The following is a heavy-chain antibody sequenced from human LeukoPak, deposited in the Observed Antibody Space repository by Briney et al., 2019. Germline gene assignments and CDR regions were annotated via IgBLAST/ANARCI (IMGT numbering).Heavy chain of an antibody. Sequence: SVKVSCKASGGTFSSYTISWVRQAPGQGLEWMGRIIPILGIANYAQKFQGRVTITADKSTSTAYMELSSLRSEDTAVYYCARALRSNINYYDSSGYYPLFDYWGQGTLVTVSS. CDR2: IIPILGIA. D-gene: IGHD3-22*01. CDR3: ARALRSNINYYDSSGYYPLFDY. V-gene: IGHV1-69*02. CDR1: GGTFSSYT. J-gene: IGHJ4*02.